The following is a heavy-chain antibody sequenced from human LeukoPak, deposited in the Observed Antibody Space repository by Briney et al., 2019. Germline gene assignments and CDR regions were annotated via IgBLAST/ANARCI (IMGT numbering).Heavy chain of an antibody. D-gene: IGHD2-15*01. J-gene: IGHJ6*03. CDR2: INHSGST. CDR3: ARGRVVAATKGLYYYYYYMDV. V-gene: IGHV4-34*01. Sequence: SETLSLTCAVYGGSFSGYYWSWIRQPPGKGLEWIGEINHSGSTNYNPSLKSRVTISVDTSKNQFSLKLSSVTGADAAVYYCARGRVVAATKGLYYYYYYMDVWGKGTTVTVSS. CDR1: GGSFSGYY.